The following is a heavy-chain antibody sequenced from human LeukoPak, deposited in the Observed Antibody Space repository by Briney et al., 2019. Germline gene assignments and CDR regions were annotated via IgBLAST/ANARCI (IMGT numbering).Heavy chain of an antibody. D-gene: IGHD3-22*01. V-gene: IGHV3-20*04. CDR1: GFTFDDYG. J-gene: IGHJ4*02. CDR2: INWNGGST. Sequence: PGGSLRLSCAASGFTFDDYGMSWVRQAPGKGLEWVSGINWNGGSTGYADSVKGRFTISRDNAKNSLYLQMNSLRAEDTALYYCARGASYYYDSSGYYADYWGQGTLVTVSS. CDR3: ARGASYYYDSSGYYADY.